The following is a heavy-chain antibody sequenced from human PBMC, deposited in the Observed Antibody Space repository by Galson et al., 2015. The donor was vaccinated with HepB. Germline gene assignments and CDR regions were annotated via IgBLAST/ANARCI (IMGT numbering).Heavy chain of an antibody. CDR3: ASRDPGGTGRATDWLIDAFDI. D-gene: IGHD1-26*01. CDR1: GYTFTSYG. J-gene: IGHJ3*02. Sequence: SVKVSCKASGYTFTSYGISWVRQAPGQGLEWMGWISAYNGNTNYAQKLQGRVTMTTDTSTSTAYMELRSLRSDDTAVYYCASRDPGGTGRATDWLIDAFDIWGQGTMVTVSS. V-gene: IGHV1-18*01. CDR2: ISAYNGNT.